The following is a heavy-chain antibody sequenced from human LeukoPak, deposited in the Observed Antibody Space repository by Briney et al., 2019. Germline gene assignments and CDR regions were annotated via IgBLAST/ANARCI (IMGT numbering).Heavy chain of an antibody. D-gene: IGHD1-26*01. Sequence: SETLSLTCTVSGGSLTTHYWARIRQPPGKGLEWIGFVSKTGNTNYNPSLKSRVTISVDTSKSTFSLRLSSLTAADAAVYFCARRGAPSKFYYFDSWGQGTLVTVSS. J-gene: IGHJ4*02. CDR1: GGSLTTHY. V-gene: IGHV4-59*08. CDR3: ARRGAPSKFYYFDS. CDR2: VSKTGNT.